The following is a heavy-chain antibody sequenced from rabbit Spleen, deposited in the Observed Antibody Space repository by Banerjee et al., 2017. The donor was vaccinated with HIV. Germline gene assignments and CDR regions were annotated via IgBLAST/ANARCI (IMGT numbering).Heavy chain of an antibody. D-gene: IGHD4-1*01. Sequence: QLTETGGGLVQPGGSLTLSCKAAGIDFTNYYISWVRQAPGKGLEWIGIIYAAKGSTNYASWVNGRFTISSENAQSTVDLKMTSLTAADTATYFCARDIVPWLGLTRLDLWGQGTRVTVS. CDR1: GIDFTNYY. J-gene: IGHJ3*01. CDR2: IYAAKGST. V-gene: IGHV1S7*01. CDR3: ARDIVPWLGLTRLDL.